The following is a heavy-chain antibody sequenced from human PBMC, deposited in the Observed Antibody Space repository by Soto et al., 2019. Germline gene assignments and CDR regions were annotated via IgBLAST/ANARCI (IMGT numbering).Heavy chain of an antibody. CDR3: AKDLGCGELCFDY. CDR1: GFTFSSYA. V-gene: IGHV3-23*01. Sequence: EVQLLESGGGLVQPGGSLRLSCAASGFTFSSYAMSWVRQAPGKGLEWVSAISGSGGSTYYADSVKGRFTISRDNSKNKLYLQMNSLRAEDTAVYYCAKDLGCGELCFDYWGQGTLVTVSS. D-gene: IGHD3-10*01. CDR2: ISGSGGST. J-gene: IGHJ4*02.